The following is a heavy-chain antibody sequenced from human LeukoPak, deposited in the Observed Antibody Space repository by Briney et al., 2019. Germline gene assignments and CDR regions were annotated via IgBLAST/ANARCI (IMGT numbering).Heavy chain of an antibody. CDR2: INPNNGNT. J-gene: IGHJ4*02. V-gene: IGHV1-18*04. D-gene: IGHD1-1*01. CDR3: ARRQGTTLNFDY. Sequence: ASVRVSCKASGYTFTGYYIHWVRQAPGQGLEWMGWINPNNGNTNYAQNLQGRVTMTTDTSTSTAYMELRSLRSDDTAVYYCARRQGTTLNFDYWGQGTLVTVSS. CDR1: GYTFTGYY.